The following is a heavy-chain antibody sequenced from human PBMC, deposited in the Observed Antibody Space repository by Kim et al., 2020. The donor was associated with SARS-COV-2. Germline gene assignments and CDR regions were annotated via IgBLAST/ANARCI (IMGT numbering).Heavy chain of an antibody. CDR2: ISGSGGST. CDR3: AKKGLVGDVLLWFGESIHLDD. Sequence: GGSLRLSCAASGFTFSSYAMSWVRQAPGKGLEWVSAISGSGGSTYYAASVKGRFTISRDNSKNTLYLQMNSLRAEDTAVYYCAKKGLVGDVLLWFGESIHLDDWGQGTLVTVSS. V-gene: IGHV3-23*01. CDR1: GFTFSSYA. J-gene: IGHJ4*02. D-gene: IGHD3-10*01.